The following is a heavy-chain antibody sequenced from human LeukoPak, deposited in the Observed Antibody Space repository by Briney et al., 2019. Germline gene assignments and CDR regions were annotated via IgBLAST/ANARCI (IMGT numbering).Heavy chain of an antibody. V-gene: IGHV3-23*01. CDR3: AKDLLIGAVTSYYFDY. J-gene: IGHJ4*02. Sequence: GGSLRLSCAASGFTFSSYAMSWVRQAPGKGLEWVSAISGSGGSTYYADSVKGRFTISRDNSKNTLYLQMNSLRAEDTAVYYCAKDLLIGAVTSYYFDYWGQGTLVTVSS. D-gene: IGHD4-17*01. CDR2: ISGSGGST. CDR1: GFTFSSYA.